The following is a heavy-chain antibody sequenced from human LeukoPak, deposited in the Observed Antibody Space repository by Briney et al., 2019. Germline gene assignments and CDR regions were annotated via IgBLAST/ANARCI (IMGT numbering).Heavy chain of an antibody. Sequence: PSETLSLTCAVSGGSISSGGYSWSWIRQPPGKGLEWIGYIYHSGSTYYNPSLKSRVTISVDRSKNQFSLKLSSVTAADTAVYYCARGGVWEPLTAFDIWGQGTMVTVSS. CDR3: ARGGVWEPLTAFDI. J-gene: IGHJ3*02. CDR2: IYHSGST. CDR1: GGSISSGGYS. V-gene: IGHV4-30-2*01. D-gene: IGHD1-14*01.